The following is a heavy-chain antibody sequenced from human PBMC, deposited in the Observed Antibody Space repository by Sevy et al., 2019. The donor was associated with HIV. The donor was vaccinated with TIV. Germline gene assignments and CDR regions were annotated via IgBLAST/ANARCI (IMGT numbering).Heavy chain of an antibody. CDR1: GYTFTTYG. V-gene: IGHV1-18*04. Sequence: ASVKVSCKASGYTFTTYGFSWVRQAPGQGLEWMGWISANTGARCLQDRITMTTDASTSTAYMEVRSLRSDDTAVYYCARQRHYDFWSIDSWGQGTLVTVSS. CDR2: ISANTG. D-gene: IGHD3-3*01. CDR3: ARQRHYDFWSIDS. J-gene: IGHJ4*02.